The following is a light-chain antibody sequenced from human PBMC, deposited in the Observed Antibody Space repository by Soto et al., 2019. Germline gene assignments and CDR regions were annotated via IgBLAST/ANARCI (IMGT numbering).Light chain of an antibody. Sequence: EIVLTQSPGTLSLSPGERATLSCRASQSVSSSYLAWYQKKPGQAPRLLIYGASTRATGIPDRFSGSGSGTDFTLSISRLEPEDFAVYYWQQDGSSPLTFGGGTKVEIK. CDR1: QSVSSSY. CDR2: GAS. CDR3: QQDGSSPLT. J-gene: IGKJ4*02. V-gene: IGKV3-20*01.